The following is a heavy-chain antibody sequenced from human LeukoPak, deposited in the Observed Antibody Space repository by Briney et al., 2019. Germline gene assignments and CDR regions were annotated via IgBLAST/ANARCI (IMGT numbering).Heavy chain of an antibody. CDR3: ARGGPGEGIYDPHWFDP. D-gene: IGHD5/OR15-5a*01. V-gene: IGHV3-74*01. CDR1: GFTFSSYW. J-gene: IGHJ5*02. CDR2: INSAGTKI. Sequence: GGSLRLPCAASGFTFSSYWMHWVRQAPGKRLVWVSRINSAGTKINYADSVKGRFTISRDNAKNTLYLQMNSLRVEDMAVYYCARGGPGEGIYDPHWFDPWGQGTLVTVSS.